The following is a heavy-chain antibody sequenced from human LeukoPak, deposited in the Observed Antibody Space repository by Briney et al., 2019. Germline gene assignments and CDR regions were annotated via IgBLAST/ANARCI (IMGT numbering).Heavy chain of an antibody. D-gene: IGHD5/OR15-5a*01. CDR1: RGSISSGGYY. J-gene: IGHJ4*02. CDR3: AGEKHSSVYGLEPLTNY. Sequence: SETLSLTCTVSRGSISSGGYYWSWIRQHPGKGLEWIGYIYYSGSTYYNPSLKSRVTISVDTSKNQFSLKLSSVTAADTAVYYCAGEKHSSVYGLEPLTNYWGQGTLVTVSS. CDR2: IYYSGST. V-gene: IGHV4-31*03.